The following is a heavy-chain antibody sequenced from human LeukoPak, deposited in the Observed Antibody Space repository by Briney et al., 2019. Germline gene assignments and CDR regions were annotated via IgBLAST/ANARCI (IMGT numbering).Heavy chain of an antibody. J-gene: IGHJ4*02. D-gene: IGHD3-10*01. CDR2: ISGSGGST. CDR3: AKGGVRGVIITFLDY. Sequence: PGGSLRPSCAASGFTFSSYAMSWVRQAPGKGLEWVLAISGSGGSTYYADSVKGRFTISRDNSKNTLYLQMSSLRAEDTAVYYCAKGGVRGVIITFLDYWGQGTLVTVSS. CDR1: GFTFSSYA. V-gene: IGHV3-23*01.